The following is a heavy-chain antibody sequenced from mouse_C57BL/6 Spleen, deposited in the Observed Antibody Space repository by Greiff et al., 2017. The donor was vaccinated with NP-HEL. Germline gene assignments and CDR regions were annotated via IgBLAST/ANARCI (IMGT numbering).Heavy chain of an antibody. J-gene: IGHJ3*01. CDR3: ARGSNYGGFAY. Sequence: DVQLVESGGGLVKPGGSLKLSCAASGFTFSDYGMHWVRQAPEKGLEWVAYISSGSSTIYYADTVKGRFTISRDNAKNTLVLQMTSLRSEDTAMYYCARGSNYGGFAYWGQGTLVTVSA. V-gene: IGHV5-17*01. CDR2: ISSGSSTI. D-gene: IGHD2-5*01. CDR1: GFTFSDYG.